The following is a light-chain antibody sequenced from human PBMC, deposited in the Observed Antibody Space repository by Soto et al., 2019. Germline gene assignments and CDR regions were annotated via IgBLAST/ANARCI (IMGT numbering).Light chain of an antibody. J-gene: IGLJ1*01. CDR1: SGSVSTSNF. V-gene: IGLV8-61*01. CDR2: NTN. Sequence: QAVVTQEPSFSVSPGGTVTLTCGLSSGSVSTSNFPSWYQQTPGQAPRTLIYNTNTRSSGVPDRFSGSILGNKAALTITGAQADDESDYYCVLYLGGGAPDVFGTGTKVTVL. CDR3: VLYLGGGAPDV.